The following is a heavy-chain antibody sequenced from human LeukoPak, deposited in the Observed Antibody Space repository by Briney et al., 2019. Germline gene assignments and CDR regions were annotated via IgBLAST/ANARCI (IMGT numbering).Heavy chain of an antibody. V-gene: IGHV1-2*06. J-gene: IGHJ4*02. D-gene: IGHD3-16*01. Sequence: ASVKVSCKPSGYTFIDYYVHWIRQAPGQGLEWIGRINPSTGGTDFAQKFQGKVSMTRDTSISTAYMELSRLGSDDTAVYYCATLGEDKTDTPFDYWGQGTLVTVSS. CDR1: GYTFIDYY. CDR2: INPSTGGT. CDR3: ATLGEDKTDTPFDY.